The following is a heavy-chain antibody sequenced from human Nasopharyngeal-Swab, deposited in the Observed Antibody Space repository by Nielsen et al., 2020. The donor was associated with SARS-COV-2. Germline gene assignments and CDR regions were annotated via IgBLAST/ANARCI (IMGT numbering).Heavy chain of an antibody. J-gene: IGHJ4*02. Sequence: GGSLRLSCAASGFIFSASAIHWVRQASGKGLERVGRIGDKDHNYATTYAASVQGRFTISRDDSKNTAFLQMDNLKTEDTALYYCTTDFYFDYWGQGTLVTVSS. CDR1: GFIFSASA. V-gene: IGHV3-73*01. CDR2: IGDKDHNYAT. CDR3: TTDFYFDY.